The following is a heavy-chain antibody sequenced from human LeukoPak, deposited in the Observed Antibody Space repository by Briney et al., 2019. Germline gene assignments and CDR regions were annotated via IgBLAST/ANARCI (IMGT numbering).Heavy chain of an antibody. D-gene: IGHD6-13*01. CDR2: ISSSSSTI. CDR1: GFIFSSYS. CDR3: ARVRIPSSSWYSDFQH. Sequence: GGSLRLSCAASGFIFSSYSMNWVRQAPGKGLEWVSYISSSSSTIYYADSVKGRFTISRDNAKNSLYLQMNSLRAEDTAVYYCARVRIPSSSWYSDFQHWGQGTLVTVSS. V-gene: IGHV3-48*01. J-gene: IGHJ1*01.